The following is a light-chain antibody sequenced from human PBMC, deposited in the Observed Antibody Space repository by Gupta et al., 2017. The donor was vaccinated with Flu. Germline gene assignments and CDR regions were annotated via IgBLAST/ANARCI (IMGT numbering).Light chain of an antibody. CDR3: QAWGPGIRV. V-gene: IGLV4-69*01. Sequence: QLVVTQYPSASASPGASVKLTCTLSIEHSTYAIAWHQQQPEKSPRYLMKVNSAGRHSRGDGIPDRFSGSSSGAERYLTISSLQSEDEADYCCQAWGPGIRVFGGGTTLTVL. CDR1: IEHSTYA. J-gene: IGLJ3*02. CDR2: VNSAGRH.